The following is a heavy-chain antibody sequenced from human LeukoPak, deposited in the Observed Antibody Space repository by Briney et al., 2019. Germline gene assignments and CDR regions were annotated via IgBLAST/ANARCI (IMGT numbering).Heavy chain of an antibody. J-gene: IGHJ6*02. V-gene: IGHV4-59*01. CDR3: ARSFAAAGLYYYYYYGMDV. D-gene: IGHD6-13*01. CDR2: IHYTGST. Sequence: PSETLSLTCTVSDDSISNYYWSWIRQPPGKGLELIAYIHYTGSTYSSPSLRSRVTISVDMSKNEVSLMLTSVTAADTAAYYCARSFAAAGLYYYYYYGMDVWGQGTTVTVSS. CDR1: DDSISNYY.